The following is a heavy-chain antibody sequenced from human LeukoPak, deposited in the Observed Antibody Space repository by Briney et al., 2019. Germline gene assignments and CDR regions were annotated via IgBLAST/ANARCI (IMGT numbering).Heavy chain of an antibody. CDR1: GGSISSGDYY. D-gene: IGHD3-3*01. V-gene: IGHV4-30-4*01. CDR3: ARSPSYVYDLSYGMDV. Sequence: PSQTLSLTCTVSGGSISSGDYYWSWIRQPPGKGLEWIGYIYYSGTTYYNPSLKSRVTISVDTSIHQFSLKLSSVTAADTGVYYCARSPSYVYDLSYGMDVWGQGTTVTVSS. CDR2: IYYSGTT. J-gene: IGHJ6*02.